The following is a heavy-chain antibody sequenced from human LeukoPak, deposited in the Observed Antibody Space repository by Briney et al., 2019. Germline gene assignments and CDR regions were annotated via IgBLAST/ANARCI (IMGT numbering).Heavy chain of an antibody. D-gene: IGHD3-10*01. CDR2: ISDSGGSI. CDR3: AKGYGSGSYYKMMDY. CDR1: GFTFSDYY. Sequence: GGSLRLSCAASGFTFSDYYMSWIRQVPGKGLEWVSVISDSGGSIYYADSVKGRFTISRDNSKNTLYLQMNSLRAEDTAVYYCAKGYGSGSYYKMMDYWGQGTLVTVSS. V-gene: IGHV3-23*01. J-gene: IGHJ4*02.